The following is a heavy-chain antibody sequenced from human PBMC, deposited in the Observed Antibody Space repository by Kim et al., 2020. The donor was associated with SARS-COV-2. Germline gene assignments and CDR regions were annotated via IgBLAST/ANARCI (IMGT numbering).Heavy chain of an antibody. CDR1: GFTFSSYA. V-gene: IGHV3-30*04. Sequence: GGSLRLSCAASGFTFSSYAMHWVRQAPGKGLEWVAVISYDGSNKYYADSVKGRFTISRDNSKNTLYLQMNSLRAEDTAVYYCARGTLGIAAAGTIVHWGQGTLVTVSS. CDR2: ISYDGSNK. CDR3: ARGTLGIAAAGTIVH. J-gene: IGHJ4*02. D-gene: IGHD6-13*01.